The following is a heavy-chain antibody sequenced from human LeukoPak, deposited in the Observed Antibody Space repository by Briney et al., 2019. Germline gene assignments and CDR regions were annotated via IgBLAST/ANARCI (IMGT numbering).Heavy chain of an antibody. Sequence: ASVKVSCKASGYTFTGYYMHWVRQAPGQGLEWMGWINPNSGGTNYAQKFQGRFTMTRDTSISTAYMELSRLRSDDTAVHYCARDSIFGVVIIPSFDYWGQGTLVTVSS. CDR2: INPNSGGT. D-gene: IGHD3-3*01. CDR3: ARDSIFGVVIIPSFDY. CDR1: GYTFTGYY. J-gene: IGHJ4*02. V-gene: IGHV1-2*02.